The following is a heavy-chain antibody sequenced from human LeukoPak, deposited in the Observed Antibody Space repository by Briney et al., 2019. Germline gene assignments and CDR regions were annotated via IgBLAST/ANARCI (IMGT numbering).Heavy chain of an antibody. Sequence: GRSLRLSCAASGLSFSSNGMHWVRQASGKGLEWVAVISYDGIDKYYGDSVKGRFTISRDNSKNTLYLQMNSLRPEDTAVYYCAKVAGWDLLKDAFDIWGQGTMVIVSS. V-gene: IGHV3-30*18. CDR2: ISYDGIDK. J-gene: IGHJ3*02. CDR1: GLSFSSNG. CDR3: AKVAGWDLLKDAFDI. D-gene: IGHD6-19*01.